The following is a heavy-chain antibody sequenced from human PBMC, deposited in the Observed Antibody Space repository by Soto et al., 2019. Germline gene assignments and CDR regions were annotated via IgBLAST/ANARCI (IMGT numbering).Heavy chain of an antibody. CDR2: ISYDGSNK. CDR1: GFTFSSYA. D-gene: IGHD1-20*01. J-gene: IGHJ4*02. Sequence: GGSLRLSCAASGFTFSSYAMRWVRQAPGKGLEWVAVISYDGSNKYYADSVKGRFTISRDNSKNTLYLQMNSLRAEDTAVYYCARDGNWNYFDYWGQGTLVTVSS. V-gene: IGHV3-30-3*01. CDR3: ARDGNWNYFDY.